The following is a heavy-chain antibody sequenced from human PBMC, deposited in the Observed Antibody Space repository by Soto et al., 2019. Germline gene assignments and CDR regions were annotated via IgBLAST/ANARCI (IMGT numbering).Heavy chain of an antibody. Sequence: EVQLVESGGGLVQPGGSLRLSCAASGFTVSGNYMSWVRQAPGKGLEWVSVIYSGGSTYYADPVKGRFTISRDNSKNTLYLQMNSLRAEDTAVYYGARGGTSGWTPFCDYWGQGTLVTVSS. CDR3: ARGGTSGWTPFCDY. CDR1: GFTVSGNY. V-gene: IGHV3-66*01. J-gene: IGHJ4*02. D-gene: IGHD6-19*01. CDR2: IYSGGST.